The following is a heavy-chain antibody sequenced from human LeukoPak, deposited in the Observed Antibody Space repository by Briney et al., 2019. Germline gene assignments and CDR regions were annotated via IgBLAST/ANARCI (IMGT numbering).Heavy chain of an antibody. Sequence: GGSLRLSCAASGFTFSTYAISWVRQAPGKGLEWVSCISSTSNYIFYADSVRGRFTISRDNAKNTLYLQMNSLKTEDTAVYYCAKFHITGTTPSYFDYWGQGTLVTVSS. V-gene: IGHV3-21*01. CDR1: GFTFSTYA. D-gene: IGHD1-7*01. CDR2: ISSTSNYI. J-gene: IGHJ4*02. CDR3: AKFHITGTTPSYFDY.